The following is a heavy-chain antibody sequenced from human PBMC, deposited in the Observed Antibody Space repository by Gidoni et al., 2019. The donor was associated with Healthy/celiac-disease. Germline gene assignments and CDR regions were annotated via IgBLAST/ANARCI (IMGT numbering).Heavy chain of an antibody. CDR1: GFTCINAW. J-gene: IGHJ6*02. V-gene: IGHV3-15*07. CDR3: TTGLSSSTPSWLSVMDF. Sequence: EVQLVGYGGGWVEPGGSLRLAGAASGFTCINAWMTLVRKVPGQGLWCVGRIKSNTDGGTTYYAAPVKGIFTISRDDSTNTLYLQMNSLQPEDTAVYYCTTGLSSSTPSWLSVMDFWGQGTTVPVSS. CDR2: IKSNTDGGTT. D-gene: IGHD3-16*01.